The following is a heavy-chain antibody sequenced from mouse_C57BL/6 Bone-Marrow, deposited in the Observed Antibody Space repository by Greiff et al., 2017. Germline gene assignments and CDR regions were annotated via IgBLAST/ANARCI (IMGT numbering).Heavy chain of an antibody. CDR3: ASYDGGAY. Sequence: QVTLKVSGAELARPGASVKLSCKASGYTFTSYGISWVKQRTGQGLEWIGEIYPRSGNTYYNEKFKGKATLTADKSSSTAYMELRSLTSEDSAVYFCASYDGGAYWGQGTLVTVSA. CDR1: GYTFTSYG. J-gene: IGHJ3*01. V-gene: IGHV1-81*01. D-gene: IGHD2-3*01. CDR2: IYPRSGNT.